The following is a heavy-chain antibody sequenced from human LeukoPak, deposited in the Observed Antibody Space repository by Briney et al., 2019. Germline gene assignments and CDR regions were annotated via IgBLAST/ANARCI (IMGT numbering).Heavy chain of an antibody. V-gene: IGHV3-23*01. CDR3: AKEGENDYGDLWAYYGMDV. CDR1: GFTFSSYA. Sequence: TGGSLRLSCAASGFTFSSYAMSWVRQAPGKGLEWVSAISGSGGSTYYADSVKGRFTISRDNSKNSLYLQMNSLRTEDTALYYCAKEGENDYGDLWAYYGMDVWGQGTTVTVSS. CDR2: ISGSGGST. D-gene: IGHD4-17*01. J-gene: IGHJ6*02.